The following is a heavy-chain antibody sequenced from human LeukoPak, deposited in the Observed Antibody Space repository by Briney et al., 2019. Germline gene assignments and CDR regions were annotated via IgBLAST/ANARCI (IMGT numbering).Heavy chain of an antibody. V-gene: IGHV1-69*04. D-gene: IGHD4-17*01. CDR3: ARGGVYGDYSYYFDY. J-gene: IGHJ4*02. Sequence: SVKVSCKASGGTFSSYAISWVRQAPGQGLEWMGRIVPILGIANYAQKFQGRVTITADKSTSTAYMELSSLRSEDTAVYYCARGGVYGDYSYYFDYWGQGTLVTVSS. CDR1: GGTFSSYA. CDR2: IVPILGIA.